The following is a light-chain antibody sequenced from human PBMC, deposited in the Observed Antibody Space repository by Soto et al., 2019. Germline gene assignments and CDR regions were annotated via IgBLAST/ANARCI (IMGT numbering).Light chain of an antibody. V-gene: IGKV1-5*03. CDR3: QYYDSYSWT. Sequence: DIQMTQSPSTLSESVGDRVTITCRASQSISDWLAWYQQKPGKAPKFLIYKASNLESGVPSRFSGSGSGTEFTLTISSVQPDDFASYYCQYYDSYSWTFGQGTKVEIK. CDR1: QSISDW. CDR2: KAS. J-gene: IGKJ1*01.